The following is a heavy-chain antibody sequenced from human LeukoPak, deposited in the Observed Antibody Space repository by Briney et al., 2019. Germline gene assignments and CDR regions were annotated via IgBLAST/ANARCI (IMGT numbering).Heavy chain of an antibody. V-gene: IGHV3-48*02. Sequence: GGSLRLSCVASGFTFATSPMDWVRQAPGKGLEWVSFITISVNDISYADSVRGRFTISRDNAKNSLFLQTNDLKDEDTAVYYCARGRHHGFDIWGQGTMVTVSS. CDR1: GFTFATSP. CDR2: ITISVNDI. J-gene: IGHJ3*02. CDR3: ARGRHHGFDI.